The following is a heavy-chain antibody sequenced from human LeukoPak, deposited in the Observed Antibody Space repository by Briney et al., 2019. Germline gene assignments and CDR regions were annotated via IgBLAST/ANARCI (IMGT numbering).Heavy chain of an antibody. V-gene: IGHV4-30-4*08. J-gene: IGHJ5*02. CDR1: GGSISSGDYY. CDR3: ARHGDSSSWYNNWFDP. D-gene: IGHD6-13*01. CDR2: IYYSGST. Sequence: PSETLSLTCTVSGGSISSGDYYWSWIRQPPGKGLEWIGYIYYSGSTNYNPSLKSRVTISVDTSKNQFSLKLSSVTAADTAVYYCARHGDSSSWYNNWFDPWGQGTLVTVSS.